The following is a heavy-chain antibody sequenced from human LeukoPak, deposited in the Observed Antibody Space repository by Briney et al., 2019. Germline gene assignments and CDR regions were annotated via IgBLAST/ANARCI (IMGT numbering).Heavy chain of an antibody. D-gene: IGHD2-2*01. CDR2: IWYDGSNK. Sequence: GGSLRLSCAASGFTFSSYGTHWVRQAPGKGLEWVAVIWYDGSNKYYADSVKGRFTISRDNSKNTLYLQMNSLRAEDTAVYYCARDPLRGTPAYNWFDPWGQGTLVTVSS. CDR1: GFTFSSYG. V-gene: IGHV3-33*01. CDR3: ARDPLRGTPAYNWFDP. J-gene: IGHJ5*02.